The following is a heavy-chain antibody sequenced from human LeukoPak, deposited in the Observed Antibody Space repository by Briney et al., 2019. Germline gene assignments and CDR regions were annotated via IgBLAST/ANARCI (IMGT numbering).Heavy chain of an antibody. CDR3: TKDRQGPNQYHMDV. CDR2: INQDGGTT. V-gene: IGHV3-7*01. CDR1: GFTFSSLW. J-gene: IGHJ6*03. Sequence: PGRSLRLSCAASGFTFSSLWMSWVRQAPGRGPEWVANINQDGGTTYYVASVKDRFTISRDNAKNSLSLQMSSLRAEDTAVYYCTKDRQGPNQYHMDVWGKGTTVTVSS.